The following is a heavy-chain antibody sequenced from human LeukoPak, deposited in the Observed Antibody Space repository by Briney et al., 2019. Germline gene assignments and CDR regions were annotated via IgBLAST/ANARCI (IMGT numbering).Heavy chain of an antibody. CDR2: VNHSGST. CDR3: ARPRVSSSKAMDV. Sequence: SETLSLTCAVYGGSFSGYYWSWIRQPPGKGLEWIGEVNHSGSTNYNPSLKSRVTISVDTSKNQFSLKLSSVTAADTAVYYCARPRVSSSKAMDVWGQGTTVTVSS. CDR1: GGSFSGYY. V-gene: IGHV4-34*01. J-gene: IGHJ6*02. D-gene: IGHD6-13*01.